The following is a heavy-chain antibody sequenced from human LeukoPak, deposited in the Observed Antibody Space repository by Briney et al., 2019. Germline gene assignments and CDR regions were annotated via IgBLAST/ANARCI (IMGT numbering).Heavy chain of an antibody. Sequence: GGSLRLSCAASGFTFSSYAMSWVRQAPGKGREWVSAISGSGGSTHYADSVKGRFTISRDNSKNTLYLQMNSLRAEDTAVYYCAKVLTYYYYYGMDVWGQGTTVTVSS. CDR1: GFTFSSYA. CDR2: ISGSGGST. CDR3: AKVLTYYYYYGMDV. J-gene: IGHJ6*02. V-gene: IGHV3-23*01.